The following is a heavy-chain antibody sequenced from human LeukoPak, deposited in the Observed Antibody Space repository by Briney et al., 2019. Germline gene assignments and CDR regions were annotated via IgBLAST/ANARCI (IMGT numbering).Heavy chain of an antibody. Sequence: EASVKVSCKASGYTFTSYGISWVRQAPGQGLEWMGWINTDNGNTNYVQKLQGRVTMTTDTSTSTAYMELRSLKSDDTAVYYCARDIKRSRARWENLGFDPWGQGTLVTVSS. V-gene: IGHV1-18*01. D-gene: IGHD1-14*01. CDR3: ARDIKRSRARWENLGFDP. CDR2: INTDNGNT. CDR1: GYTFTSYG. J-gene: IGHJ5*02.